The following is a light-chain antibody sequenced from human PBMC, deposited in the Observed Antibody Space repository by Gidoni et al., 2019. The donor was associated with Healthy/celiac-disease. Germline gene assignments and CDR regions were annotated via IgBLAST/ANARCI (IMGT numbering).Light chain of an antibody. CDR1: QSISSY. CDR2: PAS. V-gene: IGKV1-39*01. Sequence: DIQMTQSPSSLSASVGDRVTITCRASQSISSYLNWYQQKPGKAPKLLIDPASSLQSGVPSRFSGSGSGTDFTLTISSLQPEDFATYYCQQSYSTPLMYTFGQGTKLEIK. J-gene: IGKJ2*01. CDR3: QQSYSTPLMYT.